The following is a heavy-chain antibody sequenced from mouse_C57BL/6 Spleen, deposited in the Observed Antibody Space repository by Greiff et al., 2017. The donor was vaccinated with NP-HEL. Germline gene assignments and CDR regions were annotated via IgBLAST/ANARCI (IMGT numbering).Heavy chain of an antibody. V-gene: IGHV1-76*01. CDR1: GYTFTDYY. J-gene: IGHJ1*03. CDR2: IYPGSGNT. Sequence: QVQLKESGAELVRPGASVKLSCKASGYTFTDYYINWVKQRPGQGLEWIARIYPGSGNTYYNEKFKGKATLTAEKSSSTAYMQLSSLTSEDSAVYFCARSTYYSNYGYFDVWGTGTTVTVSS. D-gene: IGHD2-5*01. CDR3: ARSTYYSNYGYFDV.